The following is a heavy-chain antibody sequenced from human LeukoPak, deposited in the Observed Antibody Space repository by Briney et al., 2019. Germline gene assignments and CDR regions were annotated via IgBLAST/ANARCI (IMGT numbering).Heavy chain of an antibody. CDR3: ARAGFYDSSDAFDI. Sequence: ASVKVSYKASGYTFTSYDINWVRQATGQGLEWMGWMNPNSGNTGYAQKFQGRVTMTRNTSISTAYMELSSLRSEDTAVYYCARAGFYDSSDAFDIWGQGTMVTVSS. J-gene: IGHJ3*02. V-gene: IGHV1-8*01. D-gene: IGHD5/OR15-5a*01. CDR2: MNPNSGNT. CDR1: GYTFTSYD.